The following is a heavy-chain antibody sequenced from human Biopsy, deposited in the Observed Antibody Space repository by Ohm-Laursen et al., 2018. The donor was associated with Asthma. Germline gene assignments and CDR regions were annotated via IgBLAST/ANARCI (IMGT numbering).Heavy chain of an antibody. CDR1: GFDLRDYT. CDR3: SRDFTIGSGSPFHF. Sequence: SLRLSCAASGFDLRDYTMNWVRQAPGKGLEWVASISSLSRYIYHATSLRGRFTISRDNAKRSLYLQMDSLRGDDTAVCYCSRDFTIGSGSPFHFWGRGTLVTVPS. V-gene: IGHV3-21*01. J-gene: IGHJ4*02. D-gene: IGHD3-10*01. CDR2: ISSLSRYI.